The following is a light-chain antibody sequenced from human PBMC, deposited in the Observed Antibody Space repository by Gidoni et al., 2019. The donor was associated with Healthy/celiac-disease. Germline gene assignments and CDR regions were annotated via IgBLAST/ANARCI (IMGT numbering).Light chain of an antibody. Sequence: QSALTQPASVSGSPGQSITISCTGTSSDDGSYTLVSWYTQQPGKDPKVMIDEVSKRLSVVSILFSGSKSGNTASLTISVLQAEDEADYYCFSYAGITPYVFGTGTKVTVL. V-gene: IGLV2-23*02. CDR1: SSDDGSYTL. CDR3: FSYAGITPYV. J-gene: IGLJ1*01. CDR2: EVS.